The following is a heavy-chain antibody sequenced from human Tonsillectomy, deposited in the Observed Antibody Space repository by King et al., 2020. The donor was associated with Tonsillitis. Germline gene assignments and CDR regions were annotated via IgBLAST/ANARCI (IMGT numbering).Heavy chain of an antibody. J-gene: IGHJ5*02. CDR2: IFHSGST. Sequence: QLQESGPGLVKPSEPLSLTCAVTGSSISSGYYWAWIRQPPGKGLEWIGNIFHSGSTYYNLSLESRVIISVDTAKNQFSLKMRSVTAPDTAIYYCARNTYVFLTGYDLAIICFDPGGQGTLFTVSS. V-gene: IGHV4-38-2*01. CDR3: ARNTYVFLTGYDLAIICFDP. D-gene: IGHD3-9*01. CDR1: GSSISSGYY.